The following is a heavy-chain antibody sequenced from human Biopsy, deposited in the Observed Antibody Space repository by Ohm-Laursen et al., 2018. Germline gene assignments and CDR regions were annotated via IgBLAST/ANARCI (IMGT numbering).Heavy chain of an antibody. CDR2: ISWNSGIK. CDR1: GFTFDDNA. V-gene: IGHV3-9*01. Sequence: SLRLSCAASGFTFDDNAMHWVRQAPGKGLEWVSGISWNSGIKDYADSVKGRFAISRDNDKNSLYLQMNSLRAEDTAVYHCARSPGRDRMDVWGQGTTVIVSS. CDR3: ARSPGRDRMDV. J-gene: IGHJ6*02. D-gene: IGHD1-14*01.